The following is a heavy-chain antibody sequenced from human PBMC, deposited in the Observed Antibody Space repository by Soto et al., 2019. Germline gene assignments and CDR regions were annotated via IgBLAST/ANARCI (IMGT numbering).Heavy chain of an antibody. J-gene: IGHJ6*02. D-gene: IGHD2-2*01. CDR1: GGTFSSYA. V-gene: IGHV1-69*01. CDR3: ARNHGSLVPAATGGYFYYGLDV. Sequence: QVQLVQSGAEVKKPGSSVKVSCKASGGTFSSYALSWVRQAPGQGLEWMGGIIPRFGTANYAQKLQGRVTITADESTSTGYRELSSLRSEDTAVYDCARNHGSLVPAATGGYFYYGLDVWGQWTTVIVSS. CDR2: IIPRFGTA.